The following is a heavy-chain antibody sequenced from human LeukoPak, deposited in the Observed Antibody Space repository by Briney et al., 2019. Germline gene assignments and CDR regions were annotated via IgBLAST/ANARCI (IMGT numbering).Heavy chain of an antibody. J-gene: IGHJ4*02. CDR2: INPNSGGT. D-gene: IGHD3-22*01. V-gene: IGHV1-2*02. Sequence: ASVKVSCKASGYTFTGYYMHWVRQAPGQGLEWMGWINPNSGGTNYAQKFQGRVTMTRDTYISTAYMELSRLRSDDTAVYYCAPTYYYDSSTQFDYWGQGTLVTVSS. CDR1: GYTFTGYY. CDR3: APTYYYDSSTQFDY.